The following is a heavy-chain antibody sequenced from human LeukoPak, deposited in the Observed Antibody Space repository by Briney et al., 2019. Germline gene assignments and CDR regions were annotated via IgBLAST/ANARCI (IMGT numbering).Heavy chain of an antibody. CDR1: GGSISSSSYY. D-gene: IGHD6-6*01. V-gene: IGHV4-39*07. Sequence: PSETLSLTCTVSGGSISSSSYYWGWIRQPPGKGLEWIGSIYYSGSTNYNSSLSLKSRVTISVDTSKNQFSLKLSSVTAADTAVYYCAVSAAALFDPWGQGTLVTVSS. J-gene: IGHJ5*02. CDR3: AVSAAALFDP. CDR2: IYYSGST.